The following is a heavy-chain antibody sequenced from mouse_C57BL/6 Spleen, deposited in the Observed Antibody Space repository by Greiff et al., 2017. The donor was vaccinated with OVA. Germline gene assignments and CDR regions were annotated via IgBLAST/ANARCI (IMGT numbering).Heavy chain of an antibody. CDR2: IYPRSGNT. J-gene: IGHJ4*01. D-gene: IGHD1-1*01. CDR3: ARNYYGSSSLYYAMDY. V-gene: IGHV1-81*01. Sequence: VQLQQSGAELARPGASVKLSCKASGYTFTSYGISWVKQRTGQGLEWIGEIYPRSGNTYYNEKFKGKATLTADKSSSTAYMELRSLTSEDSAVYFCARNYYGSSSLYYAMDYWGQGTSVTVSS. CDR1: GYTFTSYG.